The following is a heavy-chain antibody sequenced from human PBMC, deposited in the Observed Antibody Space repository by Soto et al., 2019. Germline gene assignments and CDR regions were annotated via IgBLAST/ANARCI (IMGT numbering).Heavy chain of an antibody. J-gene: IGHJ4*02. V-gene: IGHV3-23*01. CDR1: GFPFSNHA. Sequence: GGSLRLSCAASGFPFSNHAMSWVRQAPGKGLEWVSGISDGGDLIYYADSVKGRFSMSRDNSENMLYLQMTNLRAEDTAIYFCAKRQGTGLAAKNFDFWGQGTLVTAPQ. CDR3: AKRQGTGLAAKNFDF. D-gene: IGHD2-15*01. CDR2: ISDGGDLI.